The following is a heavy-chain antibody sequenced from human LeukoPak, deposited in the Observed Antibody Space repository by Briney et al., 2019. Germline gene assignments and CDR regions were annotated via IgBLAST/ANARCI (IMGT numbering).Heavy chain of an antibody. CDR2: IIPIFGTA. D-gene: IGHD4-23*01. Sequence: SVKVSCKASGGTFSSYAISWVRQAPGLGLEWMGGIIPIFGTANYAQKFQGRVTITTDESTSTAYMELSSLRSEDTAVYYCARGDYGGNKQIDYWGQGTLVTVSS. V-gene: IGHV1-69*05. CDR1: GGTFSSYA. CDR3: ARGDYGGNKQIDY. J-gene: IGHJ4*02.